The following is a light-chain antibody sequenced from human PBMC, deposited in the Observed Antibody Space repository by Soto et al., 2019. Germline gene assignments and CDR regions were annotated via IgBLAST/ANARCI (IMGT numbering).Light chain of an antibody. CDR3: QQYNSWPRT. J-gene: IGKJ5*01. Sequence: MVMTQSPATLSVSAGERATLSCRASQSISNNLAWYQQKPGQAPRLLIYAASTRATGIPARFSGSGSGTEFTLTISSLQSEDLEVYFCQQYNSWPRTFGQGTRLDIK. V-gene: IGKV3-15*01. CDR1: QSISNN. CDR2: AAS.